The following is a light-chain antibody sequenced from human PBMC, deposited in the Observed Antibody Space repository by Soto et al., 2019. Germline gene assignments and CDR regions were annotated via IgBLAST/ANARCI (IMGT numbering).Light chain of an antibody. V-gene: IGKV1-27*01. J-gene: IGKJ3*01. CDR2: AAS. CDR1: QGIFNY. Sequence: DIQMTQSPSSLSASVGDRVTVTCRASQGIFNYLAWYQQKPGKVPKVLIYAASTLQSGVPSRFSGSGSGTDFTLTISSLQPEDVATYYCQKYDSAPFPFGPGTKWISN. CDR3: QKYDSAPFP.